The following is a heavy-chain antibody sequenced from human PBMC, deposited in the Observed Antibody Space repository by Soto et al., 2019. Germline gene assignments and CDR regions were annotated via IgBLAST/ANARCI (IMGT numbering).Heavy chain of an antibody. CDR1: GGSISSYY. J-gene: IGHJ3*02. CDR2: VFTSGNT. CDR3: VRSFFYDNTAYHSSDAFDI. D-gene: IGHD3-22*01. V-gene: IGHV4-4*07. Sequence: PSETLSLTXTVSGGSISSYYWSWIRQPAGKGLEWIGRVFTSGNTNDNPSLQSRVTMSVDTSKNQFSLKLSSVTAADTAVYYCVRSFFYDNTAYHSSDAFDIWGQGTMVTVSS.